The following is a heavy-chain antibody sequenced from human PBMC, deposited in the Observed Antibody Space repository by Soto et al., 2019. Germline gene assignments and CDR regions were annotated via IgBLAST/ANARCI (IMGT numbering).Heavy chain of an antibody. Sequence: GGSLRLSCAASGFTFSSYSMNWVRQAPGRGLEWVSSINSRSSYIYYADSVKGRFTISRDNAKNSLYLQMNSLRAEDTAVYYCARDVYDSRGPLAYWGQGSLVPGSS. D-gene: IGHD3-22*01. V-gene: IGHV3-21*01. CDR1: GFTFSSYS. J-gene: IGHJ1*01. CDR2: INSRSSYI. CDR3: ARDVYDSRGPLAY.